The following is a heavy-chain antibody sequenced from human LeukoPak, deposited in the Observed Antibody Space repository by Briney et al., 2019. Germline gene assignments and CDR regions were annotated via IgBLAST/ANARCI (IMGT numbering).Heavy chain of an antibody. CDR2: ISSSGRTM. Sequence: GGSLRLSCAASGFNFSNYEMNWVRQAPGKGLEWVSYISSSGRTMYYADSVKGRYTISRDNAENSLCLQMNSLRAEDTAVYYCARSLRSYDFWSGYYDHYYYYYGMDVWGQGTTVTVSS. CDR3: ARSLRSYDFWSGYYDHYYYYYGMDV. CDR1: GFNFSNYE. J-gene: IGHJ6*02. D-gene: IGHD3-3*01. V-gene: IGHV3-48*03.